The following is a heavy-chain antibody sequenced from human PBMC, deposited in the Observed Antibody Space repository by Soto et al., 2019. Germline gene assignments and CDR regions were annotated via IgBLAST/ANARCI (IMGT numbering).Heavy chain of an antibody. CDR3: ARDEHDSSGYYYDY. J-gene: IGHJ4*02. CDR1: GFTFSGYT. Sequence: EVQLVESGGDLVQPGGSLRLSCEASGFTFSGYTMRWVRQAPRKGLEWVSAVSGSGDTTYYADSVKGRFTISRDNSQNTLYLQMNSLKADDSAVYYCARDEHDSSGYYYDYWGQGTPVTVSS. D-gene: IGHD3-22*01. V-gene: IGHV3-23*04. CDR2: VSGSGDTT.